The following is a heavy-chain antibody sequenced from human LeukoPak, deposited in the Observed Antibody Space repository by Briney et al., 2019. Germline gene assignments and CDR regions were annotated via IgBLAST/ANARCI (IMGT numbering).Heavy chain of an antibody. Sequence: ASVKVSCKASGYTFTGHYIHWVRQAPGQGLEWMGWINPNSGGTNYAQKFQGRVTMTRDTSISTAYMELSRLRSDDTAVYYCARLVGATHYFDYWGQGTLVTVSS. D-gene: IGHD1-26*01. CDR2: INPNSGGT. CDR3: ARLVGATHYFDY. J-gene: IGHJ4*02. CDR1: GYTFTGHY. V-gene: IGHV1-2*02.